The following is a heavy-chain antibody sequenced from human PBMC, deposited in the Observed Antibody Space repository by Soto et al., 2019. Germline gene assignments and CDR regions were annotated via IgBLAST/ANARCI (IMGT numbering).Heavy chain of an antibody. V-gene: IGHV3-30*18. J-gene: IGHJ6*02. CDR2: ISYDGSNK. Sequence: PGGSLRLSCAASGFTFSSYGMHWVRQAPGKGLEWVAVISYDGSNKYYADSVKGRFTISRDNSKNTLYLQMNSLRAEDTAVYYCAKDLDPMEELPLYYYYGMDVWGQGTTVTVYS. CDR3: AKDLDPMEELPLYYYYGMDV. CDR1: GFTFSSYG. D-gene: IGHD1-26*01.